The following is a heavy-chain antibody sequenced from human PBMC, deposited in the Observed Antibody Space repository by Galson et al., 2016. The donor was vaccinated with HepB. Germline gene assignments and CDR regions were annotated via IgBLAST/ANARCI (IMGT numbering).Heavy chain of an antibody. CDR2: ISYDGSNK. V-gene: IGHV3-30*04. D-gene: IGHD4-23*01. CDR1: GFTFSGYA. J-gene: IGHJ6*02. Sequence: SLRLSCAASGFTFSGYAMHWVRQAPGKGLEWVAVISYDGSNKYYADSVKGRFTISRDNSKNTLYLQMNSLRAEDTAVYYCERDGPNKLKYGGPYFYYGMDVWGQGTTVTVSS. CDR3: ERDGPNKLKYGGPYFYYGMDV.